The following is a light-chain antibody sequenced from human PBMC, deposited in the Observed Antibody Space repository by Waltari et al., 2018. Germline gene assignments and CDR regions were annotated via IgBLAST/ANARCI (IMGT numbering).Light chain of an antibody. Sequence: QSALTQPASVSGSPGQSITISCTGSSSDVGTDISWYQQHPGKAHKLMIYEVIKRPSGVSNRFSGSRSGNTASLTVSGLQAEDEAVYYGCSSPPWMFGGGTKLTVL. J-gene: IGLJ3*02. CDR1: SSDVGTD. V-gene: IGLV2-23*02. CDR2: EVI. CDR3: CSSPPWM.